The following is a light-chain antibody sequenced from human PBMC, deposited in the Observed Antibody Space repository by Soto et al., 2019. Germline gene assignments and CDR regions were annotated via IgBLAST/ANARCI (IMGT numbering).Light chain of an antibody. Sequence: EIVMTQSPAPLSVSPGERAPLSCRARPSISSNFAWYPQKPCQAPRLLLYGASTRATGVPARFSGSRSGTEFTLTISRLQSEDFAVYYCQQYGSWPRTFGQGTKVELK. CDR3: QQYGSWPRT. CDR2: GAS. CDR1: PSISSN. J-gene: IGKJ1*01. V-gene: IGKV3-15*01.